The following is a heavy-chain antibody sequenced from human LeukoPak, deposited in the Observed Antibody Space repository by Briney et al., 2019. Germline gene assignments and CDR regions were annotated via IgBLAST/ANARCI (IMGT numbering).Heavy chain of an antibody. D-gene: IGHD6-19*01. CDR1: GGSISSYY. CDR3: ATAMYSSARTDWFDS. V-gene: IGHV4-59*08. J-gene: IGHJ5*01. Sequence: SETLSLTCTVSGGSISSYYWSWIRQPPGKELEWIGYIYYSGSTNYNPSLKSRVTISVDTSKNQFSLKLSSVTAADTAVYYCATAMYSSARTDWFDSWGQGNLVTVSS. CDR2: IYYSGST.